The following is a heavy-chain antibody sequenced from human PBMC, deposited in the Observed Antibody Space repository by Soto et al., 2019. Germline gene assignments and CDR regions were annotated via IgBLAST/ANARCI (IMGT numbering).Heavy chain of an antibody. CDR1: GFAFRSYN. J-gene: IGHJ4*02. CDR2: ISSGSSNI. D-gene: IGHD2-15*01. V-gene: IGHV3-21*01. Sequence: EVQLVESGGGLVKPGGSLTLSCAASGFAFRSYNMNWVRQAPGKGLEWVASISSGSSNIYYADSVKGRFTISRDNAKNSRFLQMDSLRAEDSAVYYCASATVVAATFDFWGQGTLVNVSS. CDR3: ASATVVAATFDF.